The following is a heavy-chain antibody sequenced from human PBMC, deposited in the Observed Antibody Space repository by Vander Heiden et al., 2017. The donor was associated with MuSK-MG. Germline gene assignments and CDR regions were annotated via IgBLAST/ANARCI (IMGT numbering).Heavy chain of an antibody. CDR3: ARVAIDFFDP. Sequence: QVQLQESGPGLVKPSETLSLTCTVSGGSISSYYWSWIRQPPGKGLEWIGYIYYSGSTNYNPSLKSRVTISVDTSKNQFSLKLSSVTAADTAVYYCARVAIDFFDPWGQGTLVTVSS. CDR2: IYYSGST. D-gene: IGHD2-21*01. V-gene: IGHV4-59*01. J-gene: IGHJ5*02. CDR1: GGSISSYY.